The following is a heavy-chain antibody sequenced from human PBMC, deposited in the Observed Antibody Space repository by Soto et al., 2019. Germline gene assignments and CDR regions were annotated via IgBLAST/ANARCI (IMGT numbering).Heavy chain of an antibody. D-gene: IGHD3-3*01. CDR3: ANDFHPGRDNYHCGADS. J-gene: IGHJ4*02. CDR2: ISFDGSRK. CDR1: GFSFSTYG. V-gene: IGHV3-30*18. Sequence: QVQLVESGGGVVQPGRSLRLSCAASGFSFSTYGMHWVRQAPGKGLGWVAIISFDGSRKHYVDSIRGRFTISRDNSGNTVELQMNSLSAEDTAVYFCANDFHPGRDNYHCGADSWGQGVLVTVSS.